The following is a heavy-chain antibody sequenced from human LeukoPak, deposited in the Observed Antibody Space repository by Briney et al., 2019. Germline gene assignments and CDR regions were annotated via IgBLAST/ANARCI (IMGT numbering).Heavy chain of an antibody. D-gene: IGHD3-10*01. V-gene: IGHV3-21*01. CDR2: ISSSSSYI. Sequence: GGSLGLSCPASGFTFSSYSMNWVRQAPGKGLEWVSSISSSSSYIYYADSVKGRFTISRDNAKNSLYLQMNSLRAEDTAVYYCAREVRGVISDDNWFDPWGQGTLVTVSS. CDR3: AREVRGVISDDNWFDP. J-gene: IGHJ5*02. CDR1: GFTFSSYS.